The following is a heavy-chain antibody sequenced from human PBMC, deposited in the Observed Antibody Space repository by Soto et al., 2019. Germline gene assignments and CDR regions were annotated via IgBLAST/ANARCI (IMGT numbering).Heavy chain of an antibody. D-gene: IGHD2-8*01. Sequence: ASVKVSCKASGFSFSGYYLHWVRLAPGQGLEWMGRINPNSGVANFAQKFQVRVTLTTNTSISTGYMELSSLRSDDTAVYYCARDNGQLWSGTRGMDVWGQGTTVTVYS. CDR1: GFSFSGYY. V-gene: IGHV1-2*02. CDR3: ARDNGQLWSGTRGMDV. CDR2: INPNSGVA. J-gene: IGHJ6*02.